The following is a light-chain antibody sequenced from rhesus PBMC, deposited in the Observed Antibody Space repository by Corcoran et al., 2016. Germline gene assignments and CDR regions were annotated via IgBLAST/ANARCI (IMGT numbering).Light chain of an antibody. CDR2: AAS. CDR3: QDYYDTPYS. J-gene: IGKJ2*01. CDR1: QNIYSI. V-gene: IGKV1S8*01. Sequence: DIQMTQSPSASSASGGDRVTISCRASQNIYSILAWYQQKPGKAPKLLFYAASWLQTGLPSRVSGSGSGTDFTLTISSLPPEDSAAYYCQDYYDTPYSFGQGTKVEI.